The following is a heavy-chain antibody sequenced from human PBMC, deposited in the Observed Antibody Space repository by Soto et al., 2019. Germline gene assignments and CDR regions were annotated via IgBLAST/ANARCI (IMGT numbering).Heavy chain of an antibody. Sequence: QLQLQESGPGLVKPSETLSLTCTVSGGSISSSSYYWGWIRQPPGKGLEWIGSIYYSGSTYYNPSLKSRVTISVDTSKNQFSLKLSSVTAADTAVYYCARLGLGVVVAGDHYGMDVWGQGTTVTVSS. J-gene: IGHJ6*02. CDR3: ARLGLGVVVAGDHYGMDV. CDR1: GGSISSSSYY. D-gene: IGHD2-15*01. V-gene: IGHV4-39*01. CDR2: IYYSGST.